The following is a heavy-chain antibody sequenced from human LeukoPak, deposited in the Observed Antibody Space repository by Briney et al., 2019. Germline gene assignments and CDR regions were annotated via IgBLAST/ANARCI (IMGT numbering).Heavy chain of an antibody. J-gene: IGHJ5*02. D-gene: IGHD6-19*01. Sequence: ASVKVSCKASGYTFTGYYMHWVRQAPGQGLEWMGWINPNSGGTNYAQKFQGRVTMTRDTSISTAYMELSRLRSDDTAVYYCASSAPGQWLVGRDNWFDPWGQGTLVTVSS. CDR1: GYTFTGYY. V-gene: IGHV1-2*02. CDR2: INPNSGGT. CDR3: ASSAPGQWLVGRDNWFDP.